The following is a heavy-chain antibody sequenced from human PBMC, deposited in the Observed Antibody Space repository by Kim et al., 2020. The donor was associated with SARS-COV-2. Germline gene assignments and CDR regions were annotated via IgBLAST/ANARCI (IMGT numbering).Heavy chain of an antibody. CDR2: IKQDGSEK. D-gene: IGHD6-19*01. J-gene: IGHJ6*01. V-gene: IGHV3-7*03. Sequence: GGSLRLSCAASAFTFSSYWMSWVRQAPGKGLEWVANIKQDGSEKYYVDSVKGRFTISRDNAKNSLYLQMNSLRAEDTAVYYCARDGIAVAGNYYYYGMDV. CDR3: ARDGIAVAGNYYYYGMDV. CDR1: AFTFSSYW.